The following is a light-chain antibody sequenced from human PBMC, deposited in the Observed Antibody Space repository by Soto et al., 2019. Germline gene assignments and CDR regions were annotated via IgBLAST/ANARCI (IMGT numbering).Light chain of an antibody. CDR3: SSYSSSTFYV. J-gene: IGLJ1*01. V-gene: IGLV2-14*01. CDR2: EVT. Sequence: QSALTQPASVSGSPGQSITISCTGTSSDIGGYNFVSWYQQHPGKAPKLIISEVTNRPSGVSNRFSGSKSGNTASLTISGLQAEDEADDYCSSYSSSTFYVFGTGTKLTVL. CDR1: SSDIGGYNF.